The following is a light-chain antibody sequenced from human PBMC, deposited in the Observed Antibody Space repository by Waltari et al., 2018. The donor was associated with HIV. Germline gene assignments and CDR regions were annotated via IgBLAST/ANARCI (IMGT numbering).Light chain of an antibody. V-gene: IGKV3-20*01. CDR1: QSVSSSN. CDR2: GTS. Sequence: EIVLTQSPGALSLSPGERATLSCRASQSVSSSNLAWYQQSPGQAPRLLIYGTSSRATGLPDRFSGSGSGTDFTLTISRLEPEDFAVYYCQQYGSSAPLTFGGGTKVEIK. CDR3: QQYGSSAPLT. J-gene: IGKJ4*01.